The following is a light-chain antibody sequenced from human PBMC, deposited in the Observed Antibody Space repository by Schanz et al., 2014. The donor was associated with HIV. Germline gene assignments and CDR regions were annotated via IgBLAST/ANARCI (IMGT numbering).Light chain of an antibody. V-gene: IGKV1-8*01. CDR2: AAS. J-gene: IGKJ2*01. CDR1: QGISSY. CDR3: QQCVTYPYT. Sequence: AIRITQSPSSLSASTGDRVTITCRASQGISSYLAWYQQKPGKAPKLLIYAASTLQSGVPSRFSGSGSGTDFTLTISCLQPDDFATYYCQQCVTYPYTFGQGTKLDIK.